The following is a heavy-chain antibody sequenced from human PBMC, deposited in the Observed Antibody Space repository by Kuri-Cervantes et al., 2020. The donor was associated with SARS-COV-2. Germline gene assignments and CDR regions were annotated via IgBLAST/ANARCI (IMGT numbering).Heavy chain of an antibody. V-gene: IGHV4-59*12. CDR2: IYYSGST. CDR3: ARSGYYSRGVTYYYMDV. CDR1: GGSISSYY. D-gene: IGHD3-22*01. Sequence: SETLSLTCTVSGGSISSYYWSWIRQPPGQGLEWLGYIYYSGSTKYNPSLESRVPISLDMSRNQFSLKLSSVTAADSAVYYCARSGYYSRGVTYYYMDVWDKGTTVTVSS. J-gene: IGHJ6*03.